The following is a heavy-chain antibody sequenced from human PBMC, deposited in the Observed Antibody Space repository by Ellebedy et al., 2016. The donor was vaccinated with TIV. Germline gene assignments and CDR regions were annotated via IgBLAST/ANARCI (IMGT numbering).Heavy chain of an antibody. Sequence: MPSETLSLTCTVSGDSFSSYYWSWIRQPPGKGLEWIGYIYYIGNTNYNPSLKSRVSISVDTSKNQFALKLNSVTTADTAVYYCARDRRFREVIATRRGDYYYYGMDVWGQGTTVTVSS. J-gene: IGHJ6*02. CDR1: GDSFSSYY. CDR2: IYYIGNT. D-gene: IGHD6-6*01. V-gene: IGHV4-59*01. CDR3: ARDRRFREVIATRRGDYYYYGMDV.